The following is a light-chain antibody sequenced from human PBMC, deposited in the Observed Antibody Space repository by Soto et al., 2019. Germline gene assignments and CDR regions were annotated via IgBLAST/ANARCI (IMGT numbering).Light chain of an antibody. CDR3: ATWVDSLSVYV. CDR1: SSRCGSNY. Sequence: QSVLPQPPSASGTPGQRVTVSCSVSSSRCGSNYVYWYQQLPGTAPNLLIYRNDQRPSGVPDRFSGSRSGTSASLAISGLRSEDEAIYYCATWVDSLSVYVFGTGTKATVL. CDR2: RND. J-gene: IGLJ1*01. V-gene: IGLV1-47*01.